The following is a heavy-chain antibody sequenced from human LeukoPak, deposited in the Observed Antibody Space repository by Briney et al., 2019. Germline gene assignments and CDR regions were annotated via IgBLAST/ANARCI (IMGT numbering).Heavy chain of an antibody. D-gene: IGHD1-26*01. CDR3: AKGDDGSYFNFDY. CDR2: IYSGGST. CDR1: GISVSSNY. J-gene: IGHJ4*02. Sequence: GGSLRLSCAASGISVSSNYMNWVRQAPGKGLEWVSVIYSGGSTYYADSVKGRFTISRDNSKNTLYLQMNSLRAEDTAVYYCAKGDDGSYFNFDYWGQGTLVTVSS. V-gene: IGHV3-53*01.